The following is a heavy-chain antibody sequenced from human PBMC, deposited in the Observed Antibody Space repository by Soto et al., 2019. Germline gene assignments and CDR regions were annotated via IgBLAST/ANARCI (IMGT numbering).Heavy chain of an antibody. J-gene: IGHJ5*02. V-gene: IGHV3-30*18. CDR3: AKELIAVAGSAWFDP. CDR2: ISYDGSNK. CDR1: GFTFSSYG. Sequence: QVQLVESGGGVVQPGRSLRLSCAASGFTFSSYGMNWVRQAPGKGLEWVADISYDGSNKYYADSVKGRFTISRDNAKNTLYLQMNGLRAEDTAVNYWAKELIAVAGSAWFDPWGQGTLVTVSS. D-gene: IGHD6-19*01.